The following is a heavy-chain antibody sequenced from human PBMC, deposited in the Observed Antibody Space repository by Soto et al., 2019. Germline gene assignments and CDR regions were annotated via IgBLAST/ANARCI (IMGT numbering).Heavy chain of an antibody. J-gene: IGHJ4*02. CDR1: GFTFSSYG. CDR2: ISSSGSML. D-gene: IGHD1-1*01. V-gene: IGHV3-48*01. CDR3: ASPRTGAETDY. Sequence: EVQLVESGGGWVQPGGSLRLSCAASGFTFSSYGMIWVRQAPGKGLEWISYISSSGSMLDYADSVKGRFTISRDNAKNSLYLQMNSLRAEDTAVYYCASPRTGAETDYWGQGTLVTVSS.